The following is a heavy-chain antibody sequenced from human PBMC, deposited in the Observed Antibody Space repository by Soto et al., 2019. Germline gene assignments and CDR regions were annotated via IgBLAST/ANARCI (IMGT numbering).Heavy chain of an antibody. D-gene: IGHD3-3*01. Sequence: QVQLVQSGAEVKKPGASVKVSCKASGYTFTSYDIHWVRQATGQGLEWMGWMNPNSGNTGYAQKFQGRVTMTRNTSISTAYMELSSLRSEDTAVYYCASGNVLRFLAWFRRAFDIWVQGTRVTVS. CDR3: ASGNVLRFLAWFRRAFDI. CDR1: GYTFTSYD. V-gene: IGHV1-8*01. J-gene: IGHJ3*02. CDR2: MNPNSGNT.